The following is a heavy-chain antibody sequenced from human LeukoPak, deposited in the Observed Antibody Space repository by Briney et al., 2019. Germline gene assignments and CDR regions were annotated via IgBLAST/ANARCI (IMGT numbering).Heavy chain of an antibody. D-gene: IGHD6-19*01. J-gene: IGHJ4*02. Sequence: ASVKVSCKASGYTFTSYYMHWVRQAPGQGLEWMGIINPSGGSTSYAQKFQGRVTMTRDMPTSTVYMELSSLRSEDTAVYYCAIIRLAVADPFDYWGQGTLVTVSS. V-gene: IGHV1-46*01. CDR1: GYTFTSYY. CDR2: INPSGGST. CDR3: AIIRLAVADPFDY.